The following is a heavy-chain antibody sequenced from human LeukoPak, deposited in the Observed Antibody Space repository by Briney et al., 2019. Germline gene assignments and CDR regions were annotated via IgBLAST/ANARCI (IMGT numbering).Heavy chain of an antibody. D-gene: IGHD3-22*01. CDR2: FNPSGGGT. CDR3: ARGRFVLDYYRFDY. Sequence: ASVKVSCKASGYTFTSYYMHWVRQAPGQGLAWMGMFNPSGGGTTYAQKFQGRVTMTRDTSTSTVYMELSSLRSEDTAVYYCARGRFVLDYYRFDYWGQGTLVTVSS. V-gene: IGHV1-46*01. J-gene: IGHJ4*02. CDR1: GYTFTSYY.